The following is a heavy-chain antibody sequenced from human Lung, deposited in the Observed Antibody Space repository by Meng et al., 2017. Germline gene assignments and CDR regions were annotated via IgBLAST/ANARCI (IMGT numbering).Heavy chain of an antibody. CDR3: ARGPTTMAHDFDY. J-gene: IGHJ4*02. D-gene: IGHD4-11*01. V-gene: IGHV4-34*01. CDR2: INHSGST. CDR1: GGSLSDYY. Sequence: QVQPNQWGPGLCNPSETLSLTCFVSGGSLSDYYWSWIRQPPGKGLEWIGEINHSGSTNYNPSLESRATISVDTSQNNLSLKLSSVTAADSAVYYCARGPTTMAHDFDYWGQGTLVTVSS.